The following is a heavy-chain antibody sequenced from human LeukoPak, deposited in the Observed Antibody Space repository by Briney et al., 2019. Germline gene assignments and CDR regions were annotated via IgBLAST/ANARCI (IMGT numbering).Heavy chain of an antibody. Sequence: GGSLRLSCAASGFTVSNKYMYWVRQAPGKGLEWVSVIYSGGGTYYADSVKGRSTISRDNSKNTLYFQMNSLRAEDTAVYYCAAGRSGVFDYWGQGTLVTVSS. CDR1: GFTVSNKY. V-gene: IGHV3-53*01. CDR3: AAGRSGVFDY. D-gene: IGHD3-3*01. J-gene: IGHJ4*02. CDR2: IYSGGGT.